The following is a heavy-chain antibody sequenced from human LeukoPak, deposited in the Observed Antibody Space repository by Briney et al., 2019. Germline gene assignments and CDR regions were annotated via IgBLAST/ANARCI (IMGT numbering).Heavy chain of an antibody. V-gene: IGHV3-74*01. J-gene: IGHJ4*02. CDR1: GFTFSSYW. D-gene: IGHD3-3*01. CDR3: AKDRSGMRGLRNFDY. CDR2: INSDGSST. Sequence: GGSLRLSCAASGFTFSSYWMHWVRQAPGKGLVWVSRINSDGSSTTYADSVKGRFTISRDNAKNTLYLQMNSLRAEDTAVYYCAKDRSGMRGLRNFDYWGQGTLVTVSS.